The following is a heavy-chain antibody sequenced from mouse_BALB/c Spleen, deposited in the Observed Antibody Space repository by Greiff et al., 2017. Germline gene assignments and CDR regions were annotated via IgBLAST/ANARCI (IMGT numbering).Heavy chain of an antibody. D-gene: IGHD2-14*01. Sequence: EVKLMESGGGLVKPGGSLKLSCAASGFAFSSYDMSWVRQTPEKRLEWVAYISSGGGSTYYPDTVKGRFTISRDNAKNTLYLQMSSLKSEDTAMYYCARVRRYFDVWGAGTTVTVSS. CDR3: ARVRRYFDV. V-gene: IGHV5-12-1*01. J-gene: IGHJ1*01. CDR2: ISSGGGST. CDR1: GFAFSSYD.